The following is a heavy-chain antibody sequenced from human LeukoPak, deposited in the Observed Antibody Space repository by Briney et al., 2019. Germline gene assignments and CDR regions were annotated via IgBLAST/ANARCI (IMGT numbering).Heavy chain of an antibody. CDR2: VKSRSAGETT. J-gene: IGHJ4*02. CDR1: GFSISNDW. CDR3: TLIQGWGSGSYYRDF. V-gene: IGHV3-15*01. Sequence: GGSLRLFCAASGFSISNDWMSWVRQAPGKGREWVARVKSRSAGETTDYAAPVKGRVTISRDDSKNTLYLQMNSLKTEDTAVYYCTLIQGWGSGSYYRDFWGQGTLVTVSS. D-gene: IGHD3-10*01.